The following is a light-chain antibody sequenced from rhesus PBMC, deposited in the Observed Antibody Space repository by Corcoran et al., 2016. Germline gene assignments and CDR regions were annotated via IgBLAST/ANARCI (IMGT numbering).Light chain of an antibody. V-gene: IGKV1-37*01. J-gene: IGKJ4*01. CDR3: QQYNSAPPT. CDR1: QGISSY. Sequence: DIQMTQSPSSLSASVGDTVTITCRASQGISSYLAWYQQTPGKAPKPLIYYASNLESGVPSRFSGSGSGTEFTLTISSLQPEDFATYYCQQYNSAPPTFGGGTKVEIK. CDR2: YAS.